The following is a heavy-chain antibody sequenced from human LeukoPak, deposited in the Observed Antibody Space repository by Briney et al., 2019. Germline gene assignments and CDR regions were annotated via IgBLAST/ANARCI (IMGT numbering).Heavy chain of an antibody. CDR2: ITNDGSST. CDR1: GLTFSSHW. CDR3: AREGMFRGVPDAFDM. J-gene: IGHJ3*02. Sequence: GGSLRLSCAASGLTFSSHWMHWVRQAPGKGLVWVSRITNDGSSTTYADSVKGRFTISRDNAKNMLYLQVNSLRAEDTAVYYCAREGMFRGVPDAFDMWGQGTMVTVSS. D-gene: IGHD3-10*01. V-gene: IGHV3-74*01.